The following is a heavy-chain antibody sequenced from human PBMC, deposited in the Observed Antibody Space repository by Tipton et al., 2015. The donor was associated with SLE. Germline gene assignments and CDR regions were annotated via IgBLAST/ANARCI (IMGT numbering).Heavy chain of an antibody. D-gene: IGHD1-26*01. CDR2: INHSGST. Sequence: TLSLTRAVYGGSFSGYYWSWIRQPPGKGLEWIGEINHSGSTNYNPSLKSRVTISVDTSKNQFSLKLSSVTAADTAVYYCARGGSGSYHWYFDLWGRGTLVTVSS. J-gene: IGHJ2*01. V-gene: IGHV4-34*01. CDR3: ARGGSGSYHWYFDL. CDR1: GGSFSGYY.